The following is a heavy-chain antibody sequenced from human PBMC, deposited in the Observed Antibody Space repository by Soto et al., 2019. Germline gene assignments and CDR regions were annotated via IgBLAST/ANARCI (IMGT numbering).Heavy chain of an antibody. V-gene: IGHV4-39*01. J-gene: IGHJ6*02. D-gene: IGHD6-6*01. CDR3: AKRGPRPGDYYYGMDV. CDR1: GGSISSITYY. Sequence: QLQLQESGPGLVKPSETLSLTCTVSGGSISSITYYWGWIRQPPGKGLEWIGSIYYGGSTYYNPSLESRVTISVDTSKNQFSLRLSSVTAADTAVYYCAKRGPRPGDYYYGMDVWGQGTTVTVSS. CDR2: IYYGGST.